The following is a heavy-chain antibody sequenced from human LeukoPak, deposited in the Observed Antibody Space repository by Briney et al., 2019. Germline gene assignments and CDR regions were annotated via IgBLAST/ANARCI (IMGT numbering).Heavy chain of an antibody. Sequence: PSEILSLTCTVSGVSVSSGSCNWSWIRQPPGKGLEWIGYISYSGSTDYHPSLKSRVTISVDTSKKQFSLKLSSVTAADTAVYYCAREAYDNSGSDAFNIWGPGTMVTVSS. CDR2: ISYSGST. J-gene: IGHJ3*02. D-gene: IGHD3-22*01. CDR3: AREAYDNSGSDAFNI. CDR1: GVSVSSGSCN. V-gene: IGHV4-61*01.